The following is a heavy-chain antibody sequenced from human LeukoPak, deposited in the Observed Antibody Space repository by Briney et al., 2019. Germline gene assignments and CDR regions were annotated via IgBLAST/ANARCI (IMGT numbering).Heavy chain of an antibody. D-gene: IGHD3-3*01. J-gene: IGHJ6*02. CDR1: GFTFSSYS. CDR3: ARDQTPGSYDFWSGYLTTNGMDV. V-gene: IGHV3-21*01. Sequence: PGGSLRLSCAASGFTFSSYSMNWVRQAPGKGLEWVSSISSSSSYVYYADSVKGRFTISRDNAKNSLYLQMNSLRAEDTAVYYCARDQTPGSYDFWSGYLTTNGMDVWGQGTTVTVSS. CDR2: ISSSSSYV.